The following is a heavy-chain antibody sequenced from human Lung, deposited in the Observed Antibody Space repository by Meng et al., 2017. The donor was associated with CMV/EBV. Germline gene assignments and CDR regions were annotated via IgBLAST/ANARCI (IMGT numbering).Heavy chain of an antibody. J-gene: IGHJ4*02. Sequence: LRLSCAISGDSVSSNSAAWNWIRQSPSRGLEWLGRTYYRSKWYNDYAVSVKSRITINPDTSKNQFSLQLNSVTPEDTAVYYCARGHYDSSGYPIDYWGQGTLVTVSS. V-gene: IGHV6-1*01. D-gene: IGHD3-22*01. CDR2: TYYRSKWYN. CDR3: ARGHYDSSGYPIDY. CDR1: GDSVSSNSAA.